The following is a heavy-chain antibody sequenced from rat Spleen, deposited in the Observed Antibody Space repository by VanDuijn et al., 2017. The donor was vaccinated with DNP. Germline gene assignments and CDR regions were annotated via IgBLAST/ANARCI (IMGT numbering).Heavy chain of an antibody. CDR2: ISTSGDTS. V-gene: IGHV5-27*01. CDR3: TTLGSHFDY. CDR1: GFTFSDYY. J-gene: IGHJ2*01. Sequence: EVQLVESGGGLVQPGRSLKLSCAASGFTFSDYYMAWVRQTPKKGLEWVATISTSGDTSYYRDSVKGRFTLSRDNAKSTLYLQMDSLRSEDTATYYCTTLGSHFDYWGQGVMVTVSS.